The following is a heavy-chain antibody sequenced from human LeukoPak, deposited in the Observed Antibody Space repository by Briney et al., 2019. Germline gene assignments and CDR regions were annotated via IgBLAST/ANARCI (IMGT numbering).Heavy chain of an antibody. D-gene: IGHD3-10*01. CDR1: GFMFSSYW. CDR2: IRQDGSEA. J-gene: IGHJ4*02. Sequence: GGSLRLSCAASGFMFSSYWMSWVRQAPGKGLEWVANIRQDGSEAYYVDSVKGRFTISRDSVRNSLYLQMDSLRDEDTAVYYCLRDFGGVWGQGTLVTVSS. CDR3: LRDFGGV. V-gene: IGHV3-7*03.